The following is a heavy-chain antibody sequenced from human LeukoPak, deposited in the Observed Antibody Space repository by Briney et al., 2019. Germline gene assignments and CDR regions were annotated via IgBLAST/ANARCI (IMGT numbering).Heavy chain of an antibody. V-gene: IGHV3-21*01. CDR3: ARDLSRVADY. CDR1: GFTFSSYS. CDR2: ISSSSSYI. Sequence: KSGGSLRLSCAASGFTFSSYSMNWVRQAPGKGLEWVSSISSSSSYIYYADSVKGRFTISRDNAKNSLYLQMNSLRAEDTAVYYCARDLSRVADYWGQGTLVTVSS. J-gene: IGHJ4*02.